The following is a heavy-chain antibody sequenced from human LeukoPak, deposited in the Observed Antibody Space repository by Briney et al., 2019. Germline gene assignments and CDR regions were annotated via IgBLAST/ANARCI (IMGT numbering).Heavy chain of an antibody. V-gene: IGHV5-51*01. CDR1: GYSFTSYW. Sequence: KPGESLKISCKGSGYSFTSYWIGWVRQMPGKGLEWMGIIYPGDSDTRYSPSFQGQVTISADKSISTAYLQWSSLKASDTAMYYCARHEKKSDFWSGYNIDYWGQGTLVTVSS. D-gene: IGHD3-3*01. J-gene: IGHJ4*02. CDR3: ARHEKKSDFWSGYNIDY. CDR2: IYPGDSDT.